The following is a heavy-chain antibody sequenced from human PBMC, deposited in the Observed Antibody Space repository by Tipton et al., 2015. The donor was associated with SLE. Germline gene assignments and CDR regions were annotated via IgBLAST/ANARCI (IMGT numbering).Heavy chain of an antibody. CDR3: ARALWKGGDY. CDR1: GGSFSGYY. D-gene: IGHD1-1*01. Sequence: TLSLTCAVYGGSFSGYYWSWIRQPPGKGLEWIGYIYYTGNTNYNPSLKSRVTMSVDTSKNQLSLKLSAVTAADTAVYYCARALWKGGDYWGQGTLVTVSS. J-gene: IGHJ4*02. CDR2: IYYTGNT. V-gene: IGHV4-34*01.